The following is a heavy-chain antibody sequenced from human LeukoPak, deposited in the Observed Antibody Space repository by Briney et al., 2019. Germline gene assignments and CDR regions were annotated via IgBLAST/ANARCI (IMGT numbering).Heavy chain of an antibody. J-gene: IGHJ4*02. CDR2: IYYGGNT. CDR1: GDSVSSSNYY. V-gene: IGHV4-61*01. Sequence: SETLSLTCAVPGDSVSSSNYYWSWIRQPPGKGLEWIGYIYYGGNTNYNPSLQSRVSISVDTSKSQFSLKLSSVTAADTAVYYCARLTRRSGNYFDYWGQGTLVTVSS. D-gene: IGHD1-1*01. CDR3: ARLTRRSGNYFDY.